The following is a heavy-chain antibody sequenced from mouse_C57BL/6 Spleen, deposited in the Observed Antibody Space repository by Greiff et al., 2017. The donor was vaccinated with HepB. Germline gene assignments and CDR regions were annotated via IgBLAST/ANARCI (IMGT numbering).Heavy chain of an antibody. J-gene: IGHJ4*01. CDR2: IYPGSGST. CDR1: GYTFTSYW. CDR3: ARNSYYSNFYAMDY. V-gene: IGHV1-55*01. D-gene: IGHD2-5*01. Sequence: QVQLQQSGAELVKPGASVKMSCKASGYTFTSYWITWVKQRPGQGLEWIGDIYPGSGSTNYNEKFKSKATLTVDTSSSTAYMQLSSLTSEDSAVYYCARNSYYSNFYAMDYWGQGTSVTVSS.